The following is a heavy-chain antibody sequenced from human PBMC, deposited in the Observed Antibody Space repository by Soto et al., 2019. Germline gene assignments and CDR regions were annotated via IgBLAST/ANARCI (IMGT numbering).Heavy chain of an antibody. Sequence: QVQLVASGAGLVKHGGSLRLSCAASGFTLSDSFMSWSRQTPGKGLEWLSYISGRAGNIYYADSVRGRFTISRDNAKNSVYLKMNSLRAEDTAVYYCAGDQGPNYMAVWGKGTTVTVS. J-gene: IGHJ6*03. CDR2: ISGRAGNI. CDR1: GFTLSDSF. V-gene: IGHV3-11*01. CDR3: AGDQGPNYMAV.